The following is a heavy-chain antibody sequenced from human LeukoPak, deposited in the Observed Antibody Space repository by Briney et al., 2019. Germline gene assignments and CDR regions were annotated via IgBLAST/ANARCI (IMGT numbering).Heavy chain of an antibody. CDR2: INPNSGGT. J-gene: IGHJ6*02. V-gene: IGHV1-2*02. CDR1: GYTFTGYY. Sequence: GASVRVSCKASGYTFTGYYMHWVRQAPGQGLEWMGWINPNSGGTNYAQKFQGRVTMTRDTSISTAYMELSRLRSDDTAVYYCASSGCSSTSCYAPYGMDVWGQGTTVTVSS. CDR3: ASSGCSSTSCYAPYGMDV. D-gene: IGHD2-2*01.